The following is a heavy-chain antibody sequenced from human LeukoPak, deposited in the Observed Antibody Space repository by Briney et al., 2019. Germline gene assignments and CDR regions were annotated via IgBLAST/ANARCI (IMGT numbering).Heavy chain of an antibody. D-gene: IGHD1-14*01. CDR2: ISGSGGTT. CDR1: GFTFSSYA. Sequence: GGSLRLSCAASGFTFSSYAMRWVRQAPGKGLEWVSAISGSGGTTYYADSVKGRFPISRDNSKHTLYLQMNSLRAEDTAVDYCAKDPNRLPHPSWFDLWGEGPLVPVSS. V-gene: IGHV3-23*01. J-gene: IGHJ5*02. CDR3: AKDPNRLPHPSWFDL.